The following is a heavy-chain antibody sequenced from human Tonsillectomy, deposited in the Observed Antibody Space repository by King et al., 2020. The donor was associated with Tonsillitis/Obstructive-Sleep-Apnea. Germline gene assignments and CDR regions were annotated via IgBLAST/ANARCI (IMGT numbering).Heavy chain of an antibody. CDR2: IYYSGST. D-gene: IGHD2-2*01. J-gene: IGHJ4*02. V-gene: IGHV4-39*01. Sequence: QLQESGPGLVKPSETLSLTCTVSGGSISSSSYYWGWIRQPPGKGREWIGSIYYSGSTYYNPSLKSRVTISVDTSKNQFSLKLSSVTAADTAVYHCGGGVVSVLLWGQGTLVTVSS. CDR1: GGSISSSSYY. CDR3: GGGVVSVLL.